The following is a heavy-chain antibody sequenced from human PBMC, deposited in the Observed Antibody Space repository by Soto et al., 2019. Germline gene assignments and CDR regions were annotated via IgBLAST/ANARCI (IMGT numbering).Heavy chain of an antibody. CDR1: GFTFSSYG. D-gene: IGHD3-3*01. J-gene: IGHJ6*02. Sequence: PGGSLRLSCAASGFTFSSYGMHWVRQAPGKGLEWVAVISYDGSNKYYADSVKGRFTIPRDNSKNTLYLQMNSLRAEDTAVYYCAKDQTYYDFWSGYYSHYYYYGMDVWGQGTTVTVSS. CDR2: ISYDGSNK. CDR3: AKDQTYYDFWSGYYSHYYYYGMDV. V-gene: IGHV3-30*18.